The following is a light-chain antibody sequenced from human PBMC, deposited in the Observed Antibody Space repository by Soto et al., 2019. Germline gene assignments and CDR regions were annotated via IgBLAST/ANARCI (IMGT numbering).Light chain of an antibody. J-gene: IGLJ3*02. CDR1: SSNIVAIYD. CDR2: GNT. CDR3: QSYDSSLSGWV. V-gene: IGLV1-40*01. Sequence: QSVLTQPPSVSGAPGQRVTISCTGSSSNIVAIYDVHWYQQLPGTAPKLLIYGNTNRPSGVPDRFSGSKSGTSASLAITGLQAEDEADYYCQSYDSSLSGWVFGGRTKLTVL.